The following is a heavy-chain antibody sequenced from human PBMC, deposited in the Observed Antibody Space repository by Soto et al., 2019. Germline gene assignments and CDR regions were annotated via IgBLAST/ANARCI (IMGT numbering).Heavy chain of an antibody. CDR2: IYYSGST. V-gene: IGHV4-31*03. CDR1: GGSISSGGYY. Sequence: SETLSLTCTVSGGSISSGGYYWSWIRQHPGKGLEWIGYIYYSGSTYYNPSLKSRVTISVDTSKNQFSLELSSVTAADTTVYYCARVGGYYYPNWFDPWGQGTLVTVSS. D-gene: IGHD3-22*01. CDR3: ARVGGYYYPNWFDP. J-gene: IGHJ5*02.